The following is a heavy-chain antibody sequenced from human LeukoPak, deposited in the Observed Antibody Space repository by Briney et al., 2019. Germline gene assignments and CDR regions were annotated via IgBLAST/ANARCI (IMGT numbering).Heavy chain of an antibody. Sequence: GASVKVSCKASGYTFTGYYMHWVRQAPGQGLEWMGWINPNSGGTNYAQKFQGRVTMTRDTSISTAYMELSRLRSDDTAVYYCARTPSGSRPTRQYFQHWGQGTLVTVSS. CDR3: ARTPSGSRPTRQYFQH. CDR2: INPNSGGT. D-gene: IGHD1-26*01. V-gene: IGHV1-2*02. J-gene: IGHJ1*01. CDR1: GYTFTGYY.